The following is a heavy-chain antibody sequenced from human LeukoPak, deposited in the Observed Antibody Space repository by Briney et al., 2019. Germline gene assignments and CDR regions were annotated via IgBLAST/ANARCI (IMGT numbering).Heavy chain of an antibody. D-gene: IGHD5-18*01. CDR1: GGSISSYY. CDR3: ARIYSYGFLGMDV. Sequence: SETLSLTGTVSGGSISSYYWSWIRQPPGKGLEWIGYIYYSGSTNYNPSLKSRVTISVDTSKNQFSLKLSSVTAADTAVYYCARIYSYGFLGMDVWGQGTTVTVSS. CDR2: IYYSGST. V-gene: IGHV4-59*01. J-gene: IGHJ6*02.